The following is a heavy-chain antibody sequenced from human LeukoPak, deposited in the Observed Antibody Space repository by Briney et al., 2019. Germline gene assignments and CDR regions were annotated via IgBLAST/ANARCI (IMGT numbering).Heavy chain of an antibody. Sequence: QTGGSLRLSCAASGFTFSSYAMSWVRQAPGKGLQWVSTISDNGGSTYYADSVKGRFTISRDNSKNTLYLQMNSLRAEDTAVYYCAKPPPDSSSWPLAYWGQGALVTVSS. CDR3: AKPPPDSSSWPLAY. CDR1: GFTFSSYA. CDR2: ISDNGGST. J-gene: IGHJ4*02. V-gene: IGHV3-23*01. D-gene: IGHD6-13*01.